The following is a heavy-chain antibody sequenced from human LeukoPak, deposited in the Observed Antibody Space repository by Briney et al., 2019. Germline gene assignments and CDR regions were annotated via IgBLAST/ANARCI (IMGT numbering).Heavy chain of an antibody. J-gene: IGHJ4*02. CDR2: ISAYNGNT. CDR3: ARVSPTPRPIYDFWSGYSYYFDY. CDR1: GYTFTNFA. D-gene: IGHD3-3*01. Sequence: ASVKVSCKASGYTFTNFAISWVRQAPGQGLEWMGWISAYNGNTNYAQNLQGRVTMTTDTSTSTAYMELRSLRSDDTAVYYCARVSPTPRPIYDFWSGYSYYFDYWGQGTLVTVSS. V-gene: IGHV1-18*01.